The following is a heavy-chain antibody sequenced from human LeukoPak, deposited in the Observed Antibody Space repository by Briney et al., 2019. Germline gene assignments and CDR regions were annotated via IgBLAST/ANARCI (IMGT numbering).Heavy chain of an antibody. CDR3: ARGRANFDP. CDR1: GGSISSHY. Sequence: SETLSLTCTVSGGSISSHYWSWIRQPPGKGLEWIGYIYYSGSTNYSPSLKSRVTISVDMSRNHFSLKLNSLTAADTAVYYCARGRANFDPWGQGTLVTVSS. CDR2: IYYSGST. J-gene: IGHJ5*02. V-gene: IGHV4-59*11.